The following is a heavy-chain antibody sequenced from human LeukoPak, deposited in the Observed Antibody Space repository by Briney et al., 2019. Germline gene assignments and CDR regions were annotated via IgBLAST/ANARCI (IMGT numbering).Heavy chain of an antibody. D-gene: IGHD2-15*01. CDR2: IHDSGST. V-gene: IGHV4-59*01. Sequence: SETLSLTCTVSGGSISSYSWSWIRQPPGKGLEWVGYIHDSGSTTYNPSLKSRVTISVDTSKNRFSLKLSSVTAADTAVYYCARDRREQYCSGGSCYSALGFFDYWGQGTLVTVSS. CDR3: ARDRREQYCSGGSCYSALGFFDY. J-gene: IGHJ4*02. CDR1: GGSISSYS.